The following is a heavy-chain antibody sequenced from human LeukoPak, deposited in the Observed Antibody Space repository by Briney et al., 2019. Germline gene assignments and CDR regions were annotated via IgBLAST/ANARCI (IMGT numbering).Heavy chain of an antibody. CDR2: ISSSGSTI. D-gene: IGHD3-10*01. V-gene: IGHV3-11*01. Sequence: GSLRLSCAASGFTFSDYYMSWIRQAPGKGLEWVSYISSSGSTIYYADSVKGRFTISRDNAKNSLYLQMNSLRAEDTAVYCCARDQIRGWFDPWGQGTLVTVSS. J-gene: IGHJ5*02. CDR1: GFTFSDYY. CDR3: ARDQIRGWFDP.